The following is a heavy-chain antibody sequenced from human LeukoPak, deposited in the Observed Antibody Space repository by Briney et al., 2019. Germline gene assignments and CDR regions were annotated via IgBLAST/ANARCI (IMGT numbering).Heavy chain of an antibody. V-gene: IGHV1-2*02. J-gene: IGHJ4*02. Sequence: ASVKVSCKASGYTFTGYYMHWVRQAPGQGLEWMGWINPNSGGTNYAQKFQGRVTMTEDTSTDTAYMELSSLRSEDTAVYYCATSLLSDGWDWGQGTLVTVSS. CDR1: GYTFTGYY. CDR3: ATSLLSDGWD. D-gene: IGHD2-15*01. CDR2: INPNSGGT.